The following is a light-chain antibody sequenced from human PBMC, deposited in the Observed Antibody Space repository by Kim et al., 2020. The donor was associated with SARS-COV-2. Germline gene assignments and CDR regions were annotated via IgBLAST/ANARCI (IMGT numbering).Light chain of an antibody. J-gene: IGKJ4*01. CDR1: QGVRIA. Sequence: DIQMTQSPSSLSASVGDRVTITCRASQGVRIALDWYQQKPGKAPKRLIYATSSLQSGVPSRFSGSGSGTEFTLTISSLQPEDFATYYCLQHNAYPLTVGGGTKVDIK. CDR2: ATS. CDR3: LQHNAYPLT. V-gene: IGKV1-17*01.